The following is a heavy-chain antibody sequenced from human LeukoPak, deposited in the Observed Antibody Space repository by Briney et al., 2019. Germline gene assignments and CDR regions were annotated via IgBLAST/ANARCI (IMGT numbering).Heavy chain of an antibody. CDR2: INWSGDNT. J-gene: IGHJ4*02. Sequence: PGGSLRLSCEDSGFTFADYGLSWVRQAPGKGLEWVAGINWSGDNTFYADSVKGRFTISRDNTKKTLYLQMNNLRGKDTATYYCARDLSSNWNNLAYWGQGTLVTVSS. CDR3: ARDLSSNWNNLAY. CDR1: GFTFADYG. D-gene: IGHD1/OR15-1a*01. V-gene: IGHV3-20*04.